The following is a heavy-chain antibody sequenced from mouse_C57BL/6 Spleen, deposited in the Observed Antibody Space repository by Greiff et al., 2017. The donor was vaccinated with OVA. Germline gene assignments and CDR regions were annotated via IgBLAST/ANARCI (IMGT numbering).Heavy chain of an antibody. CDR1: GYTFTSYG. J-gene: IGHJ4*01. CDR2: IYIGNGYT. D-gene: IGHD1-1*01. Sequence: EVQLQQSGAELVRPGSSVKMSCKTSGYTFTSYGINWVKQRPGQGLEWIGYIYIGNGYTEYNEKFKGKATLTSDTSSSTAYMQLSSLTSEDSAIYYCARRDSITTVVHSDAMDYWGQGTSVTVSS. CDR3: ARRDSITTVVHSDAMDY. V-gene: IGHV1-58*01.